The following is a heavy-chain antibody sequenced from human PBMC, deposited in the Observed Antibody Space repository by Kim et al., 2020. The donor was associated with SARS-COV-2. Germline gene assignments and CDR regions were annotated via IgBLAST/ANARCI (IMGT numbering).Heavy chain of an antibody. J-gene: IGHJ3*02. V-gene: IGHV3-74*01. Sequence: ADSVKGGITISRDDAKNTLFLQMNSLRAEDTAVYYCARVFYNSGRTNAFDIWGQGTMVTVSS. CDR3: ARVFYNSGRTNAFDI. D-gene: IGHD3-10*01.